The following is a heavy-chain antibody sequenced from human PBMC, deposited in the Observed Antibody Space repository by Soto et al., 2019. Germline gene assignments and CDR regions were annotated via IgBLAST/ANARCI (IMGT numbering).Heavy chain of an antibody. J-gene: IGHJ4*02. CDR2: IYDSGSS. D-gene: IGHD5-12*01. Sequence: PSETLSLTCTVAGASISSGDYFWSWIRQPPGKGLEWIGCIYDSGSSYYNPSLKSRVTMSVDTSKNQFSLKLSSVTAADTAVYYCAREKGYISGPKNFDYWGQGTLVTVSS. CDR3: AREKGYISGPKNFDY. CDR1: GASISSGDYF. V-gene: IGHV4-30-4*01.